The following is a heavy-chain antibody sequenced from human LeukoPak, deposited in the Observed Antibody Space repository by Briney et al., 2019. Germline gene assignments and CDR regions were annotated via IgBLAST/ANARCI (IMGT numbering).Heavy chain of an antibody. Sequence: GGSLRLSCAASGFTVSSNYMSWVRQAPGKELEWVSVIYSGGSTYYADSVKGRFTISRDNSKNTLYLQMNSLKTEDTAVYYCTTGITMVRGVIQLIDYWGQGTLVTVSS. V-gene: IGHV3-53*01. CDR3: TTGITMVRGVIQLIDY. J-gene: IGHJ4*02. D-gene: IGHD3-10*01. CDR1: GFTVSSNY. CDR2: IYSGGST.